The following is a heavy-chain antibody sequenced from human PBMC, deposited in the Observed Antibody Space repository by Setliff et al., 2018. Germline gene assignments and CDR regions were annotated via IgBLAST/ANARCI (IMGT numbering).Heavy chain of an antibody. D-gene: IGHD2-21*01. CDR3: ARGGGSYRAGNSRPTYWFDP. CDR2: MNPNNGNT. Sequence: GASVKVSCKASGGTFSSYVISWVREAPGQGLEWMGWMNPNNGNTGCVQKFQGRLTMTRNTSISTAYMELSSLRSDDTGVYYCARGGGSYRAGNSRPTYWFDPWGQGTLVTVSS. J-gene: IGHJ5*02. CDR1: GGTFSSYV. V-gene: IGHV1-8*02.